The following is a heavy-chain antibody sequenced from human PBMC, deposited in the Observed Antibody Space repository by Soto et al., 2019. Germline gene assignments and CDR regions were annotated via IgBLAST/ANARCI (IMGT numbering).Heavy chain of an antibody. J-gene: IGHJ3*02. CDR1: GFTFDDYA. V-gene: IGHV3-9*01. D-gene: IGHD1-26*01. CDR3: AKEGQIVGATRGAFDI. CDR2: ISWNSGSI. Sequence: GGSLRLSCAASGFTFDDYAMHWVRQAPGKGLEWVSGISWNSGSIGYADSVKGRFTIARDNANNSLYLQMNSLRAEDTALYYCAKEGQIVGATRGAFDIWGQGKMVTVSS.